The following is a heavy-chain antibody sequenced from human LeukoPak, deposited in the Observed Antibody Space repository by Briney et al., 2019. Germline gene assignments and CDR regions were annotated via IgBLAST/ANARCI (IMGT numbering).Heavy chain of an antibody. J-gene: IGHJ4*02. CDR1: GGSFSGYY. CDR3: ARGRGSLFRY. V-gene: IGHV4-34*01. Sequence: PSETLSLTCAVYGGSFSGYYWSWIRQPPGKGLEWIGEINHSGSTNYNPSLKSRVTISVDTSKNQFSLKLSSVTAADTAVYYCARGRGSLFRYWGQGTLVTVSS. D-gene: IGHD2/OR15-2a*01. CDR2: INHSGST.